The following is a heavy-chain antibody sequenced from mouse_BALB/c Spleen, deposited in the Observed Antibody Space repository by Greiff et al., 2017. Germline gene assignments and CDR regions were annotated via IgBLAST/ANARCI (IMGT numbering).Heavy chain of an antibody. CDR1: GFTFSSYG. Sequence: EVNVVESGGDLVKPGGSLKLSCAASGFTFSSYGMSWVRQTPDKRLEWVATISSGGSYTYYPDSVKGRFTISRDNAKNTLYLQMSSLKSEDTAMYYCARSYDFQFAYWGQGTLVTVSA. CDR2: ISSGGSYT. J-gene: IGHJ3*01. V-gene: IGHV5-6*01. CDR3: ARSYDFQFAY. D-gene: IGHD2-4*01.